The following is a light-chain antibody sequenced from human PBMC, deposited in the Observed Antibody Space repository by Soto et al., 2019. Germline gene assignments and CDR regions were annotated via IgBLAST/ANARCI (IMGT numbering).Light chain of an antibody. V-gene: IGKV1-5*01. CDR2: DAS. CDR3: HSRA. CDR1: QSISSW. J-gene: IGKJ5*01. Sequence: DIQMTQSPSTLSASVADRFTITCRASQSISSWLAWYQQKPGRAPKLLIYDASTLESGVPSRFSGSGSETEFTLTISRLQPDDFATYFCHSRAFGQGTRLEI.